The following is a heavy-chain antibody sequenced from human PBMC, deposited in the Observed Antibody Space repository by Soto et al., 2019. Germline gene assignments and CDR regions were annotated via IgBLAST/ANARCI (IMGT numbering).Heavy chain of an antibody. J-gene: IGHJ6*01. D-gene: IGHD6-13*01. V-gene: IGHV1-69*12. CDR3: ARQVAAAGYYYGMDG. Sequence: QVQLVQSGAEVKKPGSSVKVSCKASGGTFSSYAISWVRQAPGQGLEWMGGIISIFGTANYAQKFQGRVTITADEYTSTAYWDLSCLSSEYTSVYYCARQVAAAGYYYGMDGWGQGTTVTGSS. CDR1: GGTFSSYA. CDR2: IISIFGTA.